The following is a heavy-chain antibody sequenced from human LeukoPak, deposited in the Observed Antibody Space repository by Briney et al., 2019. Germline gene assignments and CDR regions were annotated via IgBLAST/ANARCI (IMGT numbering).Heavy chain of an antibody. Sequence: GGSLRLSCAASGFTFSSYWMSWVRQAPGKGLEWVAVISYDGSNKYYADSVKGRFTISRDNSKNTLYLQMNSLRAEDTAVYYCARDLYYGSGSYYGPDYWGQGTLVTVSS. D-gene: IGHD3-10*01. V-gene: IGHV3-30-3*01. CDR3: ARDLYYGSGSYYGPDY. J-gene: IGHJ4*02. CDR2: ISYDGSNK. CDR1: GFTFSSYW.